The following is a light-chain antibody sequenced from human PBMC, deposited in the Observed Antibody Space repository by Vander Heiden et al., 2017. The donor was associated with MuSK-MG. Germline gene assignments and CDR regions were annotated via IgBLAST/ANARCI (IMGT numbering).Light chain of an antibody. V-gene: IGLV2-14*01. J-gene: IGLJ2*01. Sequence: QSALPQPASVSGSPGQSITISCTGTSSDVGGYNYVSWYQQHPGKAPKLMIYDVSNRPSGVSNRFSGSKSGNTASLTISGLQAEDEADYYCSSYTSNSTLEVFGGGTKLTVL. CDR2: DVS. CDR3: SSYTSNSTLEV. CDR1: SSDVGGYNY.